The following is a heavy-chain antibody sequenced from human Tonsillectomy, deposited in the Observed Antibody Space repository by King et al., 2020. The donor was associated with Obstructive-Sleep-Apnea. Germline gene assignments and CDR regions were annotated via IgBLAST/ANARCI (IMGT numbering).Heavy chain of an antibody. J-gene: IGHJ5*02. D-gene: IGHD1-14*01. CDR3: ARGPEPWFDP. V-gene: IGHV4-61*03. Sequence: QVQLVESGPGLVKPSETLSLTCTVSGGSVSSRSSYWSWIRQPPGKGLEWIGYINYSGSTNYNPSLKSRVTISLDTSMNHFSLKVSSLTAADTAVYYCARGPEPWFDPWGQGTLVTVSS. CDR2: INYSGST. CDR1: GGSVSSRSSY.